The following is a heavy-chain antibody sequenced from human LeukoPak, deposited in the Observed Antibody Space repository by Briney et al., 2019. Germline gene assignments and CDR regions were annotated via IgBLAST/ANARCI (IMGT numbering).Heavy chain of an antibody. Sequence: SETLSLTCTVSGGSISSYYWSWIRQPPGKGLEWIGYLYYSGSTNYNPSLKSRVTISVDTSKNQFSLNLSSVTAADTAVYYCARDPGGRNLDYWGQGTLVTVSS. V-gene: IGHV4-59*01. CDR2: LYYSGST. J-gene: IGHJ4*02. D-gene: IGHD1-26*01. CDR3: ARDPGGRNLDY. CDR1: GGSISSYY.